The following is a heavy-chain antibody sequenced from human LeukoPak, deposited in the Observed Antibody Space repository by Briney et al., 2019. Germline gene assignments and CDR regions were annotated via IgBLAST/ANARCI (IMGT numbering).Heavy chain of an antibody. D-gene: IGHD6-19*01. Sequence: SETLSLTCTVSGGSISSSSYYWSWIRQPPGKGLEWIGYIYYSGSTNYNPSLKSRVTISVDTSKNQFSLKLSSVTAADTAVYYCAAVTRGWRPVDYWGQGTLVTVSS. CDR1: GGSISSSSYY. CDR3: AAVTRGWRPVDY. J-gene: IGHJ4*02. V-gene: IGHV4-61*01. CDR2: IYYSGST.